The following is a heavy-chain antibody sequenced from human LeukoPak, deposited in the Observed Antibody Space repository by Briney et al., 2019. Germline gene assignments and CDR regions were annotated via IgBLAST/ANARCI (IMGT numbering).Heavy chain of an antibody. Sequence: GASVKVSCKASGYTFTAYEMHWVRQAPGQGLEYVGWINPKNGGTNSAQNFQGRVTMTWDTSVSTVYMELSRLRPDDTAVYYCAREEDCGTARCSNDHWGQGTLVTVSS. CDR1: GYTFTAYE. CDR2: INPKNGGT. CDR3: AREEDCGTARCSNDH. V-gene: IGHV1-2*02. D-gene: IGHD1-1*01. J-gene: IGHJ4*02.